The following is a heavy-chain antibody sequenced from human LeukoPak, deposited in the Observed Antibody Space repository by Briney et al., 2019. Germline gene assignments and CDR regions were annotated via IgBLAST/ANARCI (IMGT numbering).Heavy chain of an antibody. CDR3: AKPAGGSGYFDY. V-gene: IGHV3-30*02. CDR1: GFTFSSYG. CDR2: IRYDGSNK. J-gene: IGHJ4*02. Sequence: QPGGSLRLSCAASGFTFSSYGMHWVRQAPGKGLEWVAFIRYDGSNKYYADSVKGRFTISRDNSKNTLYLQTNSLRAEDTAVYYRAKPAGGSGYFDYWGQGTLVTVSS. D-gene: IGHD3-16*01.